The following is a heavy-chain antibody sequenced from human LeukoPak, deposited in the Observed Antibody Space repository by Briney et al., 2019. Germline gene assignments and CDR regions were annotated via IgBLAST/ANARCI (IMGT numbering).Heavy chain of an antibody. J-gene: IGHJ6*02. D-gene: IGHD6-6*01. CDR1: GGTFSSYA. Sequence: GASVKVSCKASGGTFSSYAISWVRQAPGQGLEWMGGIIPIFGTANYAQKFQGRVTITADESTSTAYMELSSLRSEDTAVYYCARGPLSIAARRSPYYYYYGMDVWGQGTTVTVSS. V-gene: IGHV1-69*13. CDR3: ARGPLSIAARRSPYYYYYGMDV. CDR2: IIPIFGTA.